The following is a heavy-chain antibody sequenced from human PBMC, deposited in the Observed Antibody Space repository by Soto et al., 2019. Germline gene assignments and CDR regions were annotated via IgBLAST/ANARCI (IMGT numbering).Heavy chain of an antibody. CDR1: GGSISGSTYY. J-gene: IGHJ4*02. Sequence: PSETLSLTXTVSGGSISGSTYYWGWIRQPPWKGLEWIGSIYYGGTTYYNPSLKSRVTISVDTSKNQISLNLRSVTAADTAVYYCARDLRGPFLFDYWGQGTLVTVSS. CDR3: ARDLRGPFLFDY. V-gene: IGHV4-39*02. CDR2: IYYGGTT.